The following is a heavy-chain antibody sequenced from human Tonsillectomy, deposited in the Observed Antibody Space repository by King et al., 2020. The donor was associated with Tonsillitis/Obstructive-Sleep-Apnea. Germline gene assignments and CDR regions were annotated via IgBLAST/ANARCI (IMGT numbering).Heavy chain of an antibody. D-gene: IGHD3-10*01. CDR1: GFTFASYV. V-gene: IGHV3-30*04. CDR3: ARDVDEGWFMDV. Sequence: LVQSGGGVVQPGRSLRLSCAASGFTFASYVMHWVRQAPGKGLEWVAVISYDGSYKYYADSVKGRFTISRDNSKNTLYLQMNSLRAEDPAVYYCARDVDEGWFMDVGGEGTTATVP. J-gene: IGHJ6*03. CDR2: ISYDGSYK.